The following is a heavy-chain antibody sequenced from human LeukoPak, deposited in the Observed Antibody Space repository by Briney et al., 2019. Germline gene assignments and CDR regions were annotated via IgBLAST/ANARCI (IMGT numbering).Heavy chain of an antibody. J-gene: IGHJ4*02. CDR1: GFTFSSYA. CDR3: AKDLSPMTTVAYFDY. V-gene: IGHV3-23*01. D-gene: IGHD4-23*01. Sequence: GGSLRLSCAASGFTFSSYAMSWVREAPGKGLERVSAISGSGGSTYYADCGKGRFTISRDNSKNTLYLQMNSLRAEDTAVYYCAKDLSPMTTVAYFDYWGQGTLVTVSS. CDR2: ISGSGGST.